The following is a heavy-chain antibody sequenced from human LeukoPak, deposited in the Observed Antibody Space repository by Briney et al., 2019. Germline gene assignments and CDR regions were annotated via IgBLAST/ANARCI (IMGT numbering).Heavy chain of an antibody. Sequence: SETLSLTCTVSGGSISSSSYYWGWIRQPPGKGPEWIGSIYYSGSTYYNPSLKSRVTISVDTSKNQFSLKLSSVTAADTAVYYCARHLRLLMVYAAWGQGTLVTVSS. J-gene: IGHJ5*02. CDR2: IYYSGST. V-gene: IGHV4-39*01. D-gene: IGHD2-8*01. CDR3: ARHLRLLMVYAA. CDR1: GGSISSSSYY.